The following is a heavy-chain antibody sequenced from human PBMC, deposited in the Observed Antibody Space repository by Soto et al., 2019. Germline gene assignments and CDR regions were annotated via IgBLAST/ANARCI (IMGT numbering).Heavy chain of an antibody. CDR1: GFTFSSYA. Sequence: EVQLLESGGDLVQPGGSPRLSCAASGFTFSSYAMSWVRQAPGKGLEWVSTISSSGGSTYYADSVEGRFTISRDNSKNTLFLQMNSLRADDTAVYYCAGGSRKYHFDYWGQGTRVTVSS. J-gene: IGHJ4*02. CDR3: AGGSRKYHFDY. V-gene: IGHV3-23*01. CDR2: ISSSGGST. D-gene: IGHD2-15*01.